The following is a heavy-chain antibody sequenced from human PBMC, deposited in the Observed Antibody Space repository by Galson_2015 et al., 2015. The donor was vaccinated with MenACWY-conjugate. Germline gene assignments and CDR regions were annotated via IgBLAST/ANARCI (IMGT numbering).Heavy chain of an antibody. V-gene: IGHV3-30*04. CDR2: ISYDGSIK. Sequence: SLRLSCAASGFTFNSYALHWVRQAPGKGLGWVALISYDGSIKYYGDFVKGRFTISRDNTKNTLYLQMNSLRAEDTAVYYCARERAAAGTNFDYWGQGTLVRVSS. CDR1: GFTFNSYA. D-gene: IGHD6-13*01. CDR3: ARERAAAGTNFDY. J-gene: IGHJ4*02.